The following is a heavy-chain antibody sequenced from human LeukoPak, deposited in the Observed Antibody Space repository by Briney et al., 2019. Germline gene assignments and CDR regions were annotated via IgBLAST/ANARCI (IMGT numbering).Heavy chain of an antibody. CDR2: MNPNSGNT. V-gene: IGHV1-8*01. J-gene: IGHJ5*02. Sequence: GASVKVSCKASGYTFTSYDINWVRQATGQGLEWMGWMNPNSGNTGYAQKFQGRVTMTRNTSISTAYMELSSLRSEDTAVYYCARAAVVVVPAATDWFDPWGQGTLVTVSS. D-gene: IGHD2-2*01. CDR1: GYTFTSYD. CDR3: ARAAVVVVPAATDWFDP.